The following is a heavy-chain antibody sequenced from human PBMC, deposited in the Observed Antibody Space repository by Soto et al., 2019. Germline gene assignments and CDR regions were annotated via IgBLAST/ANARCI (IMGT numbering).Heavy chain of an antibody. J-gene: IGHJ4*02. V-gene: IGHV3-33*01. D-gene: IGHD6-19*01. CDR2: IWYDGSNK. CDR1: GFTFSSYG. Sequence: QVQLVESGGGVVQPGRSLRLSCAASGFTFSSYGMHWVRQAPGKGLEWVAVIWYDGSNKYYADSVKGRFTISRDNSKNTLYLQMNGLRAEDTAVYYCARDRLARYSSGWYDYEVRNYWGQGTLVTVSS. CDR3: ARDRLARYSSGWYDYEVRNY.